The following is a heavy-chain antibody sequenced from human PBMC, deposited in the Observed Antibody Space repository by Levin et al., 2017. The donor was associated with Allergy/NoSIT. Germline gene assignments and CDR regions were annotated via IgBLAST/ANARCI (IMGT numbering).Heavy chain of an antibody. J-gene: IGHJ6*02. Sequence: GGSLRLSCAASGFNFRDSYINWIRQAPGKGLEWLSYIDSKGYSIKYADSVKGRFTISRDNAKNLVYLQMNRLRGEDTAVYYCASGGQQSLPGYYYFYGMDVWGQGTTVTVSS. CDR1: GFNFRDSY. CDR2: IDSKGYSI. V-gene: IGHV3-11*01. CDR3: ASGGQQSLPGYYYFYGMDV. D-gene: IGHD3-16*01.